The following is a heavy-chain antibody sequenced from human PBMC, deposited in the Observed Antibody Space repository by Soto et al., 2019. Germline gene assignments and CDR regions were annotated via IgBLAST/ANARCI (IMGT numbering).Heavy chain of an antibody. CDR3: ARAPAMAYYFDY. CDR1: GGTFSSYA. V-gene: IGHV1-69*13. CDR2: IIPIFGTA. J-gene: IGHJ4*02. Sequence: GASVKVSCKASGGTFSSYAISWVQQAPGQGLEWMGGIIPIFGTANYAQKFQGRVTITADESTSTAYMELSSLRSEDTAVYYCARAPAMAYYFDYWGQGTLVTVSS. D-gene: IGHD5-18*01.